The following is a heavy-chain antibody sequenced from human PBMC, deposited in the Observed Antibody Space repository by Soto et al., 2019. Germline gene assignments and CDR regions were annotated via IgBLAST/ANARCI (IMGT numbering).Heavy chain of an antibody. V-gene: IGHV4-39*01. J-gene: IGHJ4*02. D-gene: IGHD5-12*01. Sequence: TSETLSLTCTVSGGSISSSSYYWGWIRQPPGKGLEWIGSIYYSGSTYYNPSLKSRVTISVDTSKNQFSLTLSSVTAADTAVYYCARLQWQRLYYFDYGGQGTLVTVSS. CDR2: IYYSGST. CDR1: GGSISSSSYY. CDR3: ARLQWQRLYYFDY.